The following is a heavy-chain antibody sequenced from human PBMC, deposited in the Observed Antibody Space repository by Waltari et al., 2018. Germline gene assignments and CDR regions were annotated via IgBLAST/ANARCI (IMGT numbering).Heavy chain of an antibody. V-gene: IGHV1-69*08. CDR2: IIPIFGTA. CDR3: ARDQGGVTDYYVSGSRSFGY. J-gene: IGHJ4*02. CDR1: GGTFSSYA. Sequence: QVQLVQSGAEVKKPGSSVKVSCKASGGTFSSYAISWVRQAPGQGLEWMGRIIPIFGTANYAQKFQGRVTITADKSTSTAYMELSSLRSEDTAVYYCARDQGGVTDYYVSGSRSFGYWGQGTLVTVSS. D-gene: IGHD3-10*01.